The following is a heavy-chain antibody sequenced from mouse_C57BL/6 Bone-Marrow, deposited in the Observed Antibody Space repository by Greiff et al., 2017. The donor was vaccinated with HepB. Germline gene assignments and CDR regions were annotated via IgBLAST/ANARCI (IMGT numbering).Heavy chain of an antibody. CDR1: GFTFSSYA. V-gene: IGHV5-9-1*02. CDR3: TRDDYDEKFAY. Sequence: EVKVVESGEGLVKPGGSLKLSCAASGFTFSSYAMSWVRQTPEKRLEWVAYISSGGDYIYYADTVKGRFTISRDNARNTLYLQMSSLKSEDTAMYYCTRDDYDEKFAYWGQGTLVTVSA. J-gene: IGHJ3*01. CDR2: ISSGGDYI. D-gene: IGHD2-4*01.